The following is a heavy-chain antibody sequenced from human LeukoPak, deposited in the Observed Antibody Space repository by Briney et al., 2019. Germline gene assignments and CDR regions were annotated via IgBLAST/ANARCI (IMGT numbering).Heavy chain of an antibody. CDR3: AKDIYYDSSGYSLDY. J-gene: IGHJ4*02. D-gene: IGHD3-22*01. CDR2: ISWNSGSI. Sequence: AGGSLRLSCAASGFTFEDYAMHWVRQAPGKGLEWVSGISWNSGSIGYADSVRGRFTISRDNAKNSLYLQMNSLRPEGTALYYCAKDIYYDSSGYSLDYWGQGTLVTVSS. CDR1: GFTFEDYA. V-gene: IGHV3-9*01.